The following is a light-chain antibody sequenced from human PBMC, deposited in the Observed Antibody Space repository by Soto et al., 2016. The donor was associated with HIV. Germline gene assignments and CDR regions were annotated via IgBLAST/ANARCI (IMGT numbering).Light chain of an antibody. J-gene: IGLJ1*01. CDR3: QVWDTSDHYV. CDR2: DDS. CDR1: NIGTRS. Sequence: SYVLTQPPSVSVAPGKTATIPCGGNNIGTRSVHWYQQKAGQAPVLVIYDDSDRPSGIPERFSGSNSGNTATLNISRVAAGDEADYYCQVWDTSDHYVFGTGTKVTV. V-gene: IGLV3-21*04.